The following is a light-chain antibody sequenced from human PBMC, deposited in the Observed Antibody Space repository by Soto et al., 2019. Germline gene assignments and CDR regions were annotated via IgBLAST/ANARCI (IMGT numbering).Light chain of an antibody. CDR1: QSLSSSF. CDR2: SSS. J-gene: IGKJ4*01. V-gene: IGKV3-20*01. CDR3: QQYGRSPRT. Sequence: EIVLTQSPGTLSLSPGERAILSCRASQSLSSSFLAWYQQKPGQAPRLLIYSSSNRATGIPDRFSGGGSGTDFTLTISQLEPADFAVYYCQQYGRSPRTFGGGTKVEIK.